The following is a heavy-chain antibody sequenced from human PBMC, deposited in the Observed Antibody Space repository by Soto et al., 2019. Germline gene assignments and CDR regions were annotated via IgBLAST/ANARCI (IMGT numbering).Heavy chain of an antibody. D-gene: IGHD1-26*01. Sequence: SQTLSLTCAISVDSVSSNSAAWNWIRQSPSRGFEWLGRTYYRSKWYNEYAVSVKSRITINPDISKNHFSLQLSSVTPEDTAVYYCARTGGATDSWGQGTLVTVSS. CDR2: TYYRSKWYN. J-gene: IGHJ4*02. CDR1: VDSVSSNSAA. CDR3: ARTGGATDS. V-gene: IGHV6-1*01.